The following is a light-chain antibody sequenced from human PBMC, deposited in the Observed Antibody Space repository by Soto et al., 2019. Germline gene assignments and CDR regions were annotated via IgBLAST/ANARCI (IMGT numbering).Light chain of an antibody. CDR3: QQYHNWPPIT. CDR1: QSVDRN. Sequence: EMVLTQSPATLSLSPGERATLCCRVSQSVDRNLAWYQQKPGQAPRLLIYGASSRATGIQARFSGSGSETDFTLTVSRLQSEDSAVYYCQQYHNWPPITFGQGTRLEIK. J-gene: IGKJ5*01. V-gene: IGKV3D-15*01. CDR2: GAS.